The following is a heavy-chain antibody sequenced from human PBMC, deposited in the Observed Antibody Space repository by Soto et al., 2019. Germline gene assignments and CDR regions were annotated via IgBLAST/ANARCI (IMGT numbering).Heavy chain of an antibody. J-gene: IGHJ4*02. CDR1: GFTSTNAW. CDR2: LKGKNEGGTT. D-gene: IGHD4-17*01. V-gene: IGHV3-15*07. CDR3: TIRWRGPFDY. Sequence: EVQLVESGGGLVKPGGSLRLSCAASGFTSTNAWMNWVRQAPGQGLEWVGRLKGKNEGGTTDYAAPVNGRFIISRDDAKNTLYLQMNSLKTADTAVYYCTIRWRGPFDYWGQGALVTVSS.